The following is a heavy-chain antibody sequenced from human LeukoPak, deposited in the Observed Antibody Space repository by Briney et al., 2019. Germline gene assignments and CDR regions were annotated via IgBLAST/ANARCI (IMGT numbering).Heavy chain of an antibody. D-gene: IGHD3-9*01. CDR3: ARDRDLYYDILTGYYTDYYYGMDV. V-gene: IGHV1-69*01. J-gene: IGHJ6*02. CDR1: GGTFSSYA. Sequence: GASVKVSCKAPGGTFSSYAISWVRQAPGQGLEWMGGIIPNFGTANYAQKFQGRVTITADESTSTAYMELSSLRSEDTAVYYCARDRDLYYDILTGYYTDYYYGMDVWGQGTTVTVSS. CDR2: IIPNFGTA.